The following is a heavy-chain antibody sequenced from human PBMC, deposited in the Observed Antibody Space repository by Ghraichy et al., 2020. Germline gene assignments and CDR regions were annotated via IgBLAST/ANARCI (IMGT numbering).Heavy chain of an antibody. CDR2: ISSSSSYI. Sequence: LSLTCAASGFTFSSYSMNWVHQAPGKGLEWVSSISSSSSYIYYGDSVKGRFTISRDNAKNSLYLQMNSLRAEDTAVYYCARGPLLLEPPYYFDYWGQGALVTVSS. CDR1: GFTFSSYS. J-gene: IGHJ4*02. V-gene: IGHV3-21*01. CDR3: ARGPLLLEPPYYFDY. D-gene: IGHD1-14*01.